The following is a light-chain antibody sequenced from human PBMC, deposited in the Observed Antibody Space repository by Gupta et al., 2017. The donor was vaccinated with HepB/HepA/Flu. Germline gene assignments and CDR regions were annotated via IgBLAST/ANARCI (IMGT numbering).Light chain of an antibody. CDR3: ATRDDSRNGVI. Sequence: QSVLTQPPSVSAVPGQTVTISCSGSSSNTGDSAVNWYQQLPGAAPRLIIYSDDRRHSAVSDRFSGSKCGTAASLAISGIQAEDEGHYYCATRDDSRNGVIFGGGTKLTV. V-gene: IGLV1-36*01. CDR2: SDD. CDR1: SSNTGDSA. J-gene: IGLJ2*01.